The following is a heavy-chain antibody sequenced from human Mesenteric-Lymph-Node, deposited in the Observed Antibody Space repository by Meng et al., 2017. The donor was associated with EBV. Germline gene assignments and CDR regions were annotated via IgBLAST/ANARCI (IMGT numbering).Heavy chain of an antibody. CDR2: IYYSGDT. CDR1: GGSISSGGYY. J-gene: IGHJ4*02. D-gene: IGHD6-13*01. CDR3: VGGVAADGSVDY. Sequence: QVQLQESGSGRGKPSQTLSLTCAVSGGSISSGGYYWSWIRQPPGKGLEWIGYIYYSGDTYYNPSLKSRVTISVDTSKNQFSLKLSSVTAADTAVYYCVGGVAADGSVDYWGQGTLVTVSS. V-gene: IGHV4-30-4*01.